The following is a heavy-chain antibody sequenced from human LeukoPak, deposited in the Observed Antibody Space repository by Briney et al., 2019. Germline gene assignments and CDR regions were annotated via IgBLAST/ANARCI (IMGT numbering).Heavy chain of an antibody. CDR3: ARVATAGTYYFDY. Sequence: SETLSLTCTVSGDSISTNKYYWGWIRQPPGKGLEWIGSIYHSGSTYYNPSLKSRVTISVDTSKNQFSLKLSSVTAADTAVYYCARVATAGTYYFDYWGQGTLVTVSS. V-gene: IGHV4-39*07. D-gene: IGHD6-13*01. CDR2: IYHSGST. CDR1: GDSISTNKYY. J-gene: IGHJ4*02.